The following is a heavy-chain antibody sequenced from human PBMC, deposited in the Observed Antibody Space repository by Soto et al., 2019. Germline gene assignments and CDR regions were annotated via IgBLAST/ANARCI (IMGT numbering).Heavy chain of an antibody. CDR2: IYPGDSDT. V-gene: IGHV5-51*01. CDR1: GYSFTSYW. Sequence: GESLKISCKGSGYSFTSYWIGWVRQMPGKGLEWMGIIYPGDSDTRYSPSFQGQVTISADKSISTAYLQWSSLKASDTAMYYCARRDYDFWSGYYEYWFDPWGQGTLVTVSS. CDR3: ARRDYDFWSGYYEYWFDP. D-gene: IGHD3-3*01. J-gene: IGHJ5*02.